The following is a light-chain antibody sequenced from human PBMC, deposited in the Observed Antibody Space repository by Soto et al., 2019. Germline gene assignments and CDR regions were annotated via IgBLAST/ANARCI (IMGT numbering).Light chain of an antibody. J-gene: IGLJ2*01. V-gene: IGLV2-8*01. CDR2: EVS. Sequence: QSALTQPPSASGSPGQSVTISCTGTSSDVGGYNYVSWYQQHPRKAPKLIIYEVSKRPSGVPDRFSGSKSGNTASLTVSGLQAEDESDYYCSSYAGSNNLVFGGGTKLTVL. CDR3: SSYAGSNNLV. CDR1: SSDVGGYNY.